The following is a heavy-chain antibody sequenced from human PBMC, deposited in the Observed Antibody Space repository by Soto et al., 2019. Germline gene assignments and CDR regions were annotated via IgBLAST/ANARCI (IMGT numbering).Heavy chain of an antibody. Sequence: SQTLSLTCAISGDSVSSNSAAWNWIRQSPSGGLEWLGRTYYRSKWYNDYAVSVKSRITINPDTSKNQFSLQLNSVTPEDTAVYYCARGSLLRFLEWLFDYWGQGTLVTVSS. CDR3: ARGSLLRFLEWLFDY. V-gene: IGHV6-1*01. D-gene: IGHD3-3*01. CDR2: TYYRSKWYN. CDR1: GDSVSSNSAA. J-gene: IGHJ4*02.